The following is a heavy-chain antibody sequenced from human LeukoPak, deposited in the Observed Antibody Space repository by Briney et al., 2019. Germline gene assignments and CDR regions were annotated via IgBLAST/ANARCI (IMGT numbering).Heavy chain of an antibody. J-gene: IGHJ4*02. D-gene: IGHD3-10*01. Sequence: GASVKVSCKASGYTFTSYGISWVRQAPGQGLEWMGWISAYNGNTNYAQKLQGRVTMTTDTSTSTAYMELRSLRSDDTAVYYCARVMLKGRGVIITYREENFDYWGQGTLVTVSS. CDR1: GYTFTSYG. V-gene: IGHV1-18*01. CDR2: ISAYNGNT. CDR3: ARVMLKGRGVIITYREENFDY.